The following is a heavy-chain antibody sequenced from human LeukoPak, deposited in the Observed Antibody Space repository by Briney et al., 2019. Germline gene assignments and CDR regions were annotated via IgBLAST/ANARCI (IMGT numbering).Heavy chain of an antibody. CDR3: ARDVPKQWELLYFDY. D-gene: IGHD1-26*01. J-gene: IGHJ4*02. Sequence: GASVKVSCKASGGTFSSYAISWVRQAPGQGLEWMGWISAYNGNTNYAQKLQGRVTMTTDTSTSTAYMELRSLRSDDTAVYYCARDVPKQWELLYFDYWGQGTLVTVSS. V-gene: IGHV1-18*01. CDR1: GGTFSSYA. CDR2: ISAYNGNT.